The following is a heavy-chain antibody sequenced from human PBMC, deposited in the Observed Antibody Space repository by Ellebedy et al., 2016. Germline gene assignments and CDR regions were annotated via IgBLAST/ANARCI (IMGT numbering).Heavy chain of an antibody. CDR3: TTDSGGSYLYYYYYYMDV. J-gene: IGHJ6*03. CDR1: GFTFSSYA. V-gene: IGHV3-30-3*01. CDR2: ISYDGSNK. Sequence: GGSLRLXXAASGFTFSSYAMHWVRQAPGKGLEWVAVISYDGSNKYYADSVKGRFTISRDNSKNTLYLQMNSLKTEDTAVYYCTTDSGGSYLYYYYYYMDVWGKGTTVTVSS. D-gene: IGHD1-26*01.